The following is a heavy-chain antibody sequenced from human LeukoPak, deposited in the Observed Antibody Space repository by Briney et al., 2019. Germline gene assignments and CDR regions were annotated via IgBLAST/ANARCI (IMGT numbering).Heavy chain of an antibody. CDR2: ISSSGSYL. J-gene: IGHJ6*03. CDR1: GFTFSTYS. CDR3: ARGPAEAPTPYMDV. Sequence: GGSLRLSCAASGFTFSTYSVNWVRQAPGEGLEWVSSISSSGSYLYYADSVKGRFTISRDNAQKSLSLQMNSLRVEDTAVYYCARGPAEAPTPYMDVWGKGTTVTVSS. V-gene: IGHV3-21*01.